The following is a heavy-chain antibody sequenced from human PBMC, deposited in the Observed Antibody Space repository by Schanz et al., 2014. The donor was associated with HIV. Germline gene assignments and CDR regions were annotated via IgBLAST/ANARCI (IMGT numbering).Heavy chain of an antibody. Sequence: VQLVESGGGLVQPGRSLRLSCVASGFTFGTKWMYWVRQGPGKGLAWVSYITPDGSVTYADSVKGRFTTSRDSSKNTLFLQMNSLRVEDTATYYCRVFMGAFDVWGQGTMVTVSS. V-gene: IGHV3-74*02. CDR3: RVFMGAFDV. D-gene: IGHD6-13*01. J-gene: IGHJ3*01. CDR2: ITPDGSVT. CDR1: GFTFGTKW.